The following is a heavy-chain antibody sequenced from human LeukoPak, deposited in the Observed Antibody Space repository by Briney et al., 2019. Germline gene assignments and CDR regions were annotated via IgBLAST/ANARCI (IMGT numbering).Heavy chain of an antibody. Sequence: GGSLRLSCAASCHPFWIFEVLCARQAPGEGVEGVSYISSSGSTIYYADSVKGRFTISRDNAKNSLYLQMNSLIAEDTAAYYAARYRAVAVLRFLEWLSVGMDVWGKGTTVTVSS. CDR1: CHPFWIFE. J-gene: IGHJ6*03. CDR2: ISSSGSTI. V-gene: IGHV3-48*03. CDR3: ARYRAVAVLRFLEWLSVGMDV. D-gene: IGHD3-3*01.